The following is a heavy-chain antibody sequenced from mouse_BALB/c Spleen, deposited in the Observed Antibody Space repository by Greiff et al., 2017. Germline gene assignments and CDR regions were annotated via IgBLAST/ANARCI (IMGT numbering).Heavy chain of an antibody. Sequence: EVHLVESGGGLVQPKGSLKLSCAASGFTFNTYAMNWVRQAPGKGLEWVARIRSKSNNYATCYADSVKDRFTISRDDSQSMLYLQMNNLKTEDTAMYYCVRHGAMDYWGQGTSVTVSS. CDR3: VRHGAMDY. CDR2: IRSKSNNYAT. J-gene: IGHJ4*01. V-gene: IGHV10-1*02. CDR1: GFTFNTYA.